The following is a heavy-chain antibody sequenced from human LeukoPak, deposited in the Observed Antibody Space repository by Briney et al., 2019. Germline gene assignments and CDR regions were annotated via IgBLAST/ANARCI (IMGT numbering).Heavy chain of an antibody. CDR3: ARDIRELLTCFFDY. V-gene: IGHV3-30*02. CDR1: GFTFSIYG. J-gene: IGHJ4*02. CDR2: IRYDGSNK. D-gene: IGHD1-26*01. Sequence: PGGSLRLSCAASGFTFSIYGMHWVRQAPGKGLEWVAFIRYDGSNKYYADSVKGRFTISRDNSKNTLYLQMNSLRAEDTAVYYCARDIRELLTCFFDYWGQGTLVTVSS.